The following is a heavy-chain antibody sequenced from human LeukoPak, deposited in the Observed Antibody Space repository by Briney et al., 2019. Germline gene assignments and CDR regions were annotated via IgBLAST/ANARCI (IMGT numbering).Heavy chain of an antibody. D-gene: IGHD2-21*02. Sequence: GSLRVTCAASGFTFSDYYMSWIRQAPGKGLEWVSYISSSGSTIYYADSVKGRFTISRDNAKNSLYLQMNSLRAEDTAVYYCARDKAEYCGGDCYPYYYYYMDVWGKGTTVTVSS. V-gene: IGHV3-11*04. CDR3: ARDKAEYCGGDCYPYYYYYMDV. CDR1: GFTFSDYY. CDR2: ISSSGSTI. J-gene: IGHJ6*03.